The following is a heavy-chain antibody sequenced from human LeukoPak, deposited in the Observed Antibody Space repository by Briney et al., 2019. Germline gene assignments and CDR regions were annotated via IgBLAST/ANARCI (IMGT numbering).Heavy chain of an antibody. D-gene: IGHD3-22*01. CDR1: GGTFSSYA. CDR2: IIPILGIA. Sequence: SVKVSCKASGGTFSSYAISWVRQAPGQGLEWMGRIIPILGIANYAQKLQGRVTMTTDTSTSTAYMELRSLRSDDTAVYYCARGLNYYDSSGYYYWGQGTLVTVSS. V-gene: IGHV1-69*04. J-gene: IGHJ4*02. CDR3: ARGLNYYDSSGYYY.